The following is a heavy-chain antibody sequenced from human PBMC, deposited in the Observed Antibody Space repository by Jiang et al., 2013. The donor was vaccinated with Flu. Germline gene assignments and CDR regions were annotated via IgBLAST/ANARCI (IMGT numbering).Heavy chain of an antibody. CDR2: INHSGST. Sequence: KGLEWIGEINHSGSTNYNPSLKSRVTISVDTSKNQXSLKLSSVTAADTAVYYCARGDLTTYCSSTSCFNYYYGMDVWGQGTTVTVSS. CDR3: ARGDLTTYCSSTSCFNYYYGMDV. J-gene: IGHJ6*02. V-gene: IGHV4-34*01. D-gene: IGHD2-2*01.